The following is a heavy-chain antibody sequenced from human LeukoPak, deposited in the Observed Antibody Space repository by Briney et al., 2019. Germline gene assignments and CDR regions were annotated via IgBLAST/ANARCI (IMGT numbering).Heavy chain of an antibody. J-gene: IGHJ4*02. D-gene: IGHD2-2*01. Sequence: ASVKVSCKASGYTFTSYGVSWVGQAPGQGLEWMGWISAYNGNTNYAQKLQGRVTMTTDTSTSTAYMELRSLRSDDTAVYYCARIRNGYCSSTSCRDYEYHFDYWGQGTLVTVSS. CDR2: ISAYNGNT. V-gene: IGHV1-18*01. CDR3: ARIRNGYCSSTSCRDYEYHFDY. CDR1: GYTFTSYG.